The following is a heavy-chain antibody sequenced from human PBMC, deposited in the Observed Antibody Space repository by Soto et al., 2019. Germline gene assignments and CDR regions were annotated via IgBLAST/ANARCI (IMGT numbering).Heavy chain of an antibody. CDR1: GCSISSYY. CDR2: ISYSGST. D-gene: IGHD6-13*01. V-gene: IGHV4-59*01. Sequence: SETLSLTCTVSGCSISSYYWSWIRQPPGKGLEWIGYISYSGSTNYNPSLKSRVTISVDTSKNQFSLKLSSVTAADTAVYYCAREGVSSSWYYYYGLDVWGQGTTVTVSS. J-gene: IGHJ6*02. CDR3: AREGVSSSWYYYYGLDV.